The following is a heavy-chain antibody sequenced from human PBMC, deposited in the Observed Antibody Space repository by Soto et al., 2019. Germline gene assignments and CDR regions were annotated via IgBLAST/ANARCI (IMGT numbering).Heavy chain of an antibody. CDR3: AAGTFRVLANGVDP. V-gene: IGHV4-34*01. D-gene: IGHD6-13*01. J-gene: IGHJ5*02. CDR1: GGPFSGYY. Sequence: SETLSLTCAVYGGPFSGYYWSGIRQPPGKGLEWIGEINHSGSTNYNPSLKSRVTISVDTSNNQFSLKLTSVTAADTAVYYCAAGTFRVLANGVDPWGQGSLVTVSS. CDR2: INHSGST.